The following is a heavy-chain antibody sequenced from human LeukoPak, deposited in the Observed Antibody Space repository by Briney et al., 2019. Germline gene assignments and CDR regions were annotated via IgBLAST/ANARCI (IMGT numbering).Heavy chain of an antibody. Sequence: PSETLSLTCTVSGGSISSYYWSWIRQPPGKGLEWIGYIYYSGGTNYNPSLKSRVTISVDTSKNQFSLKLSSVTAADTAVYYCARYGGGYYGMDVWGQGTTVTVSS. J-gene: IGHJ6*02. D-gene: IGHD4/OR15-4a*01. V-gene: IGHV4-59*01. CDR3: ARYGGGYYGMDV. CDR2: IYYSGGT. CDR1: GGSISSYY.